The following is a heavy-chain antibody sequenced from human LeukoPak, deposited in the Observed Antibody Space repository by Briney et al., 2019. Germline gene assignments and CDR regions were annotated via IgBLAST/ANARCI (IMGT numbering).Heavy chain of an antibody. Sequence: GGSLRLSCAASGFTFSSYGMHWVRQAPGKGLEWVAVISYDGSNKYYADSVKGRFTISRDNSKNTLYLQMNSLRDEDTAVYYCARDYGQHGEYFDYWGQGTLVTVSS. CDR2: ISYDGSNK. V-gene: IGHV3-30*03. CDR3: ARDYGQHGEYFDY. J-gene: IGHJ4*02. D-gene: IGHD3-10*01. CDR1: GFTFSSYG.